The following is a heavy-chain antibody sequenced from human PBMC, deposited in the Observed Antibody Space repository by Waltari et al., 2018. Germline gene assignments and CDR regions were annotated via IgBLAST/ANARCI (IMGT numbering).Heavy chain of an antibody. Sequence: QVQLVESGGGVVQPGRSLRLSCAASGFTFSSYPMHWVRQAPGKGLEWGTMTSHDESTKYYAESVKGRFTISRDNSKNTLYLQMNRLRTEDTAVYYCARDEFGSIDYWGQGTLVTVSS. CDR2: TSHDESTK. V-gene: IGHV3-30-3*01. D-gene: IGHD3-16*01. J-gene: IGHJ4*02. CDR3: ARDEFGSIDY. CDR1: GFTFSSYP.